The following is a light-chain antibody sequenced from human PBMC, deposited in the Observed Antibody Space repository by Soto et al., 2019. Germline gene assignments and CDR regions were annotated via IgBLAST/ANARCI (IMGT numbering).Light chain of an antibody. J-gene: IGKJ4*01. Sequence: EIVLTQSPGTLSLSPVERATLSFRASQNVGSRYLAWYQQKSGQAPRLLIYGASSRATGIPDRFSGSGSGTDFTLTISRLEPEDFAVYYCQQYGSSLTCGGGTKGDIK. CDR1: QNVGSRY. V-gene: IGKV3-20*01. CDR3: QQYGSSLT. CDR2: GAS.